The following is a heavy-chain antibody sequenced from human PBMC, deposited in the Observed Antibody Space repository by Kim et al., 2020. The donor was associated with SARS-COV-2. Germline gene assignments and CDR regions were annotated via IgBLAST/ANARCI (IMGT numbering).Heavy chain of an antibody. D-gene: IGHD1-1*01. CDR2: ISSSSSYI. CDR3: ARDQGTYYGMDV. Sequence: GGSLRLSCAASGFTFSSYSMNWVRQAPGKGLEWVSSISSSSSYIYYADSVKGRFTISRDNAKNSLYLQMNSLRAEDTAVYYCARDQGTYYGMDVWGQGTTVTVSS. J-gene: IGHJ6*02. CDR1: GFTFSSYS. V-gene: IGHV3-21*01.